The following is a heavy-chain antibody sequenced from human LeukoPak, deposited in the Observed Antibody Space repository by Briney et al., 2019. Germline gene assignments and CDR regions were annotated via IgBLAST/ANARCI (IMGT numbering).Heavy chain of an antibody. Sequence: SETLSLTCTVSGGSISSYYWSWIRQPPGKGLEWIGYIYTSGSTNYNPSLKSRVTISVDTSKNQFSLKLSSVTAADTAVYYCARRGIAAAAHGWYWFGPWGQGTLVTVSS. CDR3: ARRGIAAAAHGWYWFGP. CDR2: IYTSGST. CDR1: GGSISSYY. V-gene: IGHV4-4*09. J-gene: IGHJ5*02. D-gene: IGHD6-13*01.